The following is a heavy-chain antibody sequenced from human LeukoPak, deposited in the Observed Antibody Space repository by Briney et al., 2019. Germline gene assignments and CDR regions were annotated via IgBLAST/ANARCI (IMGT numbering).Heavy chain of an antibody. CDR1: GFTCDDYG. CDR2: ITWNGGST. Sequence: PAESLRLSCAASGFTCDDYGMGWVRQAPGKGLEWVSGITWNGGSTSYADSVKGRFTVSRDNAKNSVYLQMNSLRAEDTALYYCARSVAGRDYVWGSYRYPDYWGQGTLVTVSS. D-gene: IGHD3-16*02. J-gene: IGHJ4*02. CDR3: ARSVAGRDYVWGSYRYPDY. V-gene: IGHV3-20*04.